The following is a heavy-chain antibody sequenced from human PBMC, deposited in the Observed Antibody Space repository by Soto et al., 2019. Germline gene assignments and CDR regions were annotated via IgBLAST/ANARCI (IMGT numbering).Heavy chain of an antibody. CDR1: GYTFTSYG. Sequence: QVQLVQSGTEVKKPGASVKVSCKASGYTFTSYGMHWVRQAPGQRLEWMGWINAANGNTKYSQKLQGRVTINRDTSASTAYMELSSLRSEDTAVYYCAREAPSIDYWGQGTLVTVSS. CDR3: AREAPSIDY. CDR2: INAANGNT. D-gene: IGHD6-6*01. J-gene: IGHJ4*02. V-gene: IGHV1-3*01.